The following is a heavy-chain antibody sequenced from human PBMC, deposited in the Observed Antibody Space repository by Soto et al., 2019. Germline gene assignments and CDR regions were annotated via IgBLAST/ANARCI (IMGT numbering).Heavy chain of an antibody. J-gene: IGHJ4*02. CDR3: ARDFEYCSGGSCYPAYYFDY. D-gene: IGHD2-15*01. CDR1: GFTFSSYA. CDR2: ISYDGSNK. V-gene: IGHV3-30-3*01. Sequence: QVQLVESGGGVVQPGRSLRLSCAASGFTFSSYAMHWVRQAPGKGLEWVAVISYDGSNKYYADSVKGRFTISRDNSTNTLYLHMNSLRAADTAVYYCARDFEYCSGGSCYPAYYFDYWGQGTLVTVSS.